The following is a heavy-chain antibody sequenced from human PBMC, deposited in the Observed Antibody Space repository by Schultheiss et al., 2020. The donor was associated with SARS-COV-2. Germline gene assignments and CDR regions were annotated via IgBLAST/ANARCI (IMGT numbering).Heavy chain of an antibody. Sequence: GGSLRLSCAASGFTFTSSAMSWVRQAPGKGLEWVANIKQDGSEKYYVDSVKGRFTISRDNAKNSLYLQMNSLRAEDTAVYYCARSVPNDYGDWYDAFDIWGQGTMVTVSS. CDR1: GFTFTSSA. J-gene: IGHJ3*02. CDR2: IKQDGSEK. CDR3: ARSVPNDYGDWYDAFDI. D-gene: IGHD4-17*01. V-gene: IGHV3-7*01.